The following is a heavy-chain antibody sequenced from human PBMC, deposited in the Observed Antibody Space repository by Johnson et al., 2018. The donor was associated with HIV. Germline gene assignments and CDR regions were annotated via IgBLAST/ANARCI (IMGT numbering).Heavy chain of an antibody. Sequence: QVQLVESGGGVVQPGGSLRLSCAASGFIFSTYGMHWVRQAPGKGLEWVAFIRYDGSNKYYVDSVTGRFTISSDNSKNTLYLQLNSLRAEDTAMYYCAKSESGWYPIRAFDIWGQGTMVTVSS. CDR1: GFIFSTYG. J-gene: IGHJ3*02. CDR2: IRYDGSNK. CDR3: AKSESGWYPIRAFDI. D-gene: IGHD6-19*01. V-gene: IGHV3-30*02.